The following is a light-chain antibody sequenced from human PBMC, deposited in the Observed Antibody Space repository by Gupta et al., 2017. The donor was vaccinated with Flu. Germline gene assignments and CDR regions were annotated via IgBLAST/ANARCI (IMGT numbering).Light chain of an antibody. CDR2: RNN. Sequence: TLTCTGNSANVGNQGAAWLQQHRGHPPKLLSYRNNNRPSGISERFSASRSGNTASLTITGLQPEDEADYYCSAWDSSLSARLFGGGTRLTVL. V-gene: IGLV10-54*04. J-gene: IGLJ3*02. CDR1: SANVGNQG. CDR3: SAWDSSLSARL.